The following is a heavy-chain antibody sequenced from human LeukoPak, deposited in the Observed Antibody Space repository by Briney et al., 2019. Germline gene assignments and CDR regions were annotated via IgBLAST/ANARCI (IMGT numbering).Heavy chain of an antibody. CDR1: GFTFSSYW. Sequence: GGSLRLSCAASGFTFSSYWMHWVRQATGKGLVWVSRINSEGSSTSYADSVKGRFTISRDNAKNTLYVQMNSLRAEDTAVYYCARDQSSAELLWPAPYDAFDIWGQGTMVTVSS. CDR3: ARDQSSAELLWPAPYDAFDI. V-gene: IGHV3-74*01. D-gene: IGHD2-21*01. J-gene: IGHJ3*02. CDR2: INSEGSST.